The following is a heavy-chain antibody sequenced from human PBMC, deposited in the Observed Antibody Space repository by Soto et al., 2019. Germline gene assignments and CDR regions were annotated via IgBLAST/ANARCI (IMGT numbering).Heavy chain of an antibody. Sequence: TGGSLRLSCAASGFTFSSYAMSWVRQAPGKGLEWVSAISGSGGSTYYADSVKGRFTISRDNSKNTLYLQMNSLRAEDTAVYYCAKSPGMYYYDSSGYYHYDYWGQGTLVTVSS. V-gene: IGHV3-23*01. J-gene: IGHJ4*02. CDR1: GFTFSSYA. CDR3: AKSPGMYYYDSSGYYHYDY. CDR2: ISGSGGST. D-gene: IGHD3-22*01.